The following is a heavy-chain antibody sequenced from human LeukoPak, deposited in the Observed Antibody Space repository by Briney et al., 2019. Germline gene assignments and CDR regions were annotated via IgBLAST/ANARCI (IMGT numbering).Heavy chain of an antibody. D-gene: IGHD2-2*01. Sequence: GGSLRLSCAASGFTVSSNYMSWVRQAPGKGLEWVSVIYSGGSTYYADSVKGRFTISRDNSKNTLYLQMNSLRAEDMALYYCAKSSDGSTSFDQWGQGTLVTVSS. CDR3: AKSSDGSTSFDQ. CDR1: GFTVSSNY. CDR2: IYSGGST. V-gene: IGHV3-53*01. J-gene: IGHJ4*02.